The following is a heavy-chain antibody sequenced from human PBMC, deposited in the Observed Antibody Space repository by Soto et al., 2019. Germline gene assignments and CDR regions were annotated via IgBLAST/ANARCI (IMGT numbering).Heavy chain of an antibody. D-gene: IGHD6-19*01. J-gene: IGHJ4*02. CDR2: ISAYNSNT. V-gene: IGHV1-18*04. CDR1: GYTFTSYG. CDR3: ARDRESGHGAVAGTGDY. Sequence: ASVKVSCKASGYTFTSYGISWVRQAPGQGLEWMGWISAYNSNTNYAQKLQGRVTMTTDTSTSTAYMELRSLRSDDTAVYYCARDRESGHGAVAGTGDYWGQGTLVTVSS.